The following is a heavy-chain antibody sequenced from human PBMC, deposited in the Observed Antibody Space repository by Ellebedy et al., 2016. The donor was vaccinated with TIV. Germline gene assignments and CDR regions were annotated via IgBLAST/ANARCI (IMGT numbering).Heavy chain of an antibody. D-gene: IGHD4-17*01. CDR3: ARGGYGDYLNWYFDL. CDR1: GFTFSSYG. J-gene: IGHJ2*01. V-gene: IGHV3-30*03. CDR2: ISYDGSNK. Sequence: PGGSLRLSCAASGFTFSSYGMHWVRQAPGKGLEWVAVISYDGSNKYYADSVKGRFTISRDNSKNTLYLQMNSLRAEDTAVYYCARGGYGDYLNWYFDLWGRGTLVTVSS.